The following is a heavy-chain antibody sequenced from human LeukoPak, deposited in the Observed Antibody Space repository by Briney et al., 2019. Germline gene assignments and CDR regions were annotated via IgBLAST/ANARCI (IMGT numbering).Heavy chain of an antibody. CDR2: ISGSGGST. V-gene: IGHV3-23*01. Sequence: GGSLRLSCAASGFTFSSYAMSWVRQAPGKGLEWVSAISGSGGSTYYADSVKGRFTISRDNSKNTLYLQMNSLRAEDTAVYYCARGFWRYCSSTSCYTGGFDIWGQGTMVTVSS. CDR3: ARGFWRYCSSTSCYTGGFDI. CDR1: GFTFSSYA. J-gene: IGHJ3*02. D-gene: IGHD2-2*02.